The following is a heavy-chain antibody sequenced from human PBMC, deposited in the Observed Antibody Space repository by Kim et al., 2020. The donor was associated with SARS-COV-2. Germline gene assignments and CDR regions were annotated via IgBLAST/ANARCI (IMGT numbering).Heavy chain of an antibody. Sequence: YYVDSVKGRFTISRDNAKNSLYLQMNSLRAEDTAVYYCARMGGWDDAFDIWGQGTMVTVSS. CDR3: ARMGGWDDAFDI. J-gene: IGHJ3*02. D-gene: IGHD6-19*01. V-gene: IGHV3-7*01.